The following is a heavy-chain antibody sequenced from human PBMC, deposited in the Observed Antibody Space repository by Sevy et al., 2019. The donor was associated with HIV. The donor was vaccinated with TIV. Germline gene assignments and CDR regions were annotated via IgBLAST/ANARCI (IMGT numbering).Heavy chain of an antibody. CDR2: ISYHGRDK. CDR1: GIIFTSSG. Sequence: GGSLRLSCVVSGIIFTSSGMHWVRQAPGKGLEWVAVISYHGRDKFYADSVKGRFTISRDNSKNMLYLQMNGLRIEDTAEYYCAKDFTGYNGMDVWGQGTMVTVSS. J-gene: IGHJ6*02. D-gene: IGHD3-9*01. CDR3: AKDFTGYNGMDV. V-gene: IGHV3-30*18.